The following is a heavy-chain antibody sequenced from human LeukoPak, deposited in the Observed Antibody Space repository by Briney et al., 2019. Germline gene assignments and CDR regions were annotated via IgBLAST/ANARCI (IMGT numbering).Heavy chain of an antibody. Sequence: GGSLRLSCEASGFTFSSYSMHWVRQAPGKGLVRVSHINSVGSTTNYADPVKGRFTISRDNAKNTLFLQLNSLSAEDTAVYFCVRDLGSTFDFWGQRTLVTVSS. J-gene: IGHJ4*02. V-gene: IGHV3-74*01. D-gene: IGHD1-14*01. CDR3: VRDLGSTFDF. CDR1: GFTFSSYS. CDR2: INSVGSTT.